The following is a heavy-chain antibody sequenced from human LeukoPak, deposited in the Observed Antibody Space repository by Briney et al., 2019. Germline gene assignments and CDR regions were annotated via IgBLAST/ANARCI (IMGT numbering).Heavy chain of an antibody. CDR3: ARASGSYDY. CDR1: GFIFNIYG. V-gene: IGHV3-33*08. D-gene: IGHD1-26*01. CDR2: IWNDGSNK. J-gene: IGHJ4*02. Sequence: GGPLRLSYAASGFIFNIYGMHWVRQSPGKRLEWVAVIWNDGSNKYYADSVKGRFTISRDNSKNTLFLQMNSLRAEDTAVYYCARASGSYDYWGQGTLVTVSS.